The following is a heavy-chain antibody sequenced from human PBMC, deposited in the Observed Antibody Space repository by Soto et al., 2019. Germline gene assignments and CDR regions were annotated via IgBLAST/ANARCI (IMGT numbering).Heavy chain of an antibody. CDR2: ISWNRATI. CDR3: VKDGGRESYYGFWSGYFSV. Sequence: EVQLVESGGGLVQPGRSLRLSCAASGFTFDDYGMHWVRQDPGKGLEWVSGISWNRATIGYADSVKGRFTISRDNAKNSLYLQMNSLRAEDTALYYCVKDGGRESYYGFWSGYFSVWGQGTTVTVSS. J-gene: IGHJ6*02. D-gene: IGHD3-3*01. V-gene: IGHV3-9*01. CDR1: GFTFDDYG.